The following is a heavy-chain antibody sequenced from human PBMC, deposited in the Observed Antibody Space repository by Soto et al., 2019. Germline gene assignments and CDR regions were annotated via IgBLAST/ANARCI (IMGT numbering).Heavy chain of an antibody. V-gene: IGHV3-23*01. CDR2: ISSSGIWT. D-gene: IGHD3-3*01. Sequence: PEGSLRLSCGPSGITFANFGMGWFNQAPGKGLYWVSGISSSGIWTYYAYSVKSRFTFSRYNSKNALHLQMDCLRGDDTAVYYCAKVAKAGVVVEYWDSWGQGALVTVS. J-gene: IGHJ4*02. CDR1: GITFANFG. CDR3: AKVAKAGVVVEYWDS.